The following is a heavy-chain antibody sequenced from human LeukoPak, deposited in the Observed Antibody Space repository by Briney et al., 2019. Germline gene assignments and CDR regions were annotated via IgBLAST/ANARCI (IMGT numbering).Heavy chain of an antibody. D-gene: IGHD5-18*01. J-gene: IGHJ4*02. V-gene: IGHV1-69*06. CDR3: ARAGIQLWFPIDY. Sequence: SVKVSCKASGYTFTSYDISWVRQAPGQGLEWMGGIIPIFGTANYAQKFQGRVTITADKSTSTAYMELSSLRSEDTAVYYCARAGIQLWFPIDYWGQGTLVTVSS. CDR2: IIPIFGTA. CDR1: GYTFTSYD.